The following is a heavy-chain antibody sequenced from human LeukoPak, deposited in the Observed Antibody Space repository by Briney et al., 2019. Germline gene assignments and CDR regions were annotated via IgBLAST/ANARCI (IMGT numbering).Heavy chain of an antibody. Sequence: PGGSLRLSCAASGFTFSSYEMNWVRQAPGKGLEWVSYISSSGSTIYYADSVKGRFTISRDNAKNSLYLQMNSLRAEDTAVYYCVRDHLRITMVRGYMDVWGKGTTVTVSS. D-gene: IGHD3-10*01. CDR2: ISSSGSTI. J-gene: IGHJ6*03. CDR3: VRDHLRITMVRGYMDV. V-gene: IGHV3-48*03. CDR1: GFTFSSYE.